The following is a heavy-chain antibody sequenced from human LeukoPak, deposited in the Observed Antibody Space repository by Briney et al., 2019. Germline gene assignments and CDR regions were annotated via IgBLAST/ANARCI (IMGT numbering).Heavy chain of an antibody. Sequence: SETLSLTCTVSGGSISSSSYYWGWIRQPPGKGLEWIGSIYYSGSTYYNPSLKSRVTISVDTSKNQFSLKLSSVTAADTAVYYCASGVPETPAAIYYYYYMDVWGKGTTVTVSS. J-gene: IGHJ6*03. D-gene: IGHD2-2*01. CDR3: ASGVPETPAAIYYYYYMDV. CDR1: GGSISSSSYY. CDR2: IYYSGST. V-gene: IGHV4-39*07.